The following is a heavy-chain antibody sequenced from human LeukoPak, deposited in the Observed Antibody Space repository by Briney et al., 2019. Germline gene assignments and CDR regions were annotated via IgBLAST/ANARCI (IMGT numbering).Heavy chain of an antibody. V-gene: IGHV4-38-2*02. CDR1: GYSISSAYY. D-gene: IGHD4-11*01. Sequence: SETLSLTCAVSGYSISSAYYWGWIRQPPGKGLEWIGNIYHSGSTHYNPSLQSRVTISLDTSKNQFPLNLTSVTAADTAVYYCARDWIDYSFDYWGQGTLVTVSS. CDR2: IYHSGST. CDR3: ARDWIDYSFDY. J-gene: IGHJ4*02.